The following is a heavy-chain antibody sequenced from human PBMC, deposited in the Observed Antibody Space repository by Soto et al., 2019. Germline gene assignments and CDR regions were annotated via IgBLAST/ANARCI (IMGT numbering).Heavy chain of an antibody. CDR1: GGTFSTYS. CDR3: ARGGRYPKSSIYYGMEV. CDR2: SLPIFGTS. V-gene: IGHV1-69*01. J-gene: IGHJ6*02. D-gene: IGHD1-20*01. Sequence: QVQLVQSGAEVKKPGSSVKVSCKASGGTFSTYSISWVRQAPGQGLEWMGESLPIFGTSHYAQNFQGRVTITADESTSTVYMELSRLRSDDTAVYYCARGGRYPKSSIYYGMEVWGQGTKVTVSS.